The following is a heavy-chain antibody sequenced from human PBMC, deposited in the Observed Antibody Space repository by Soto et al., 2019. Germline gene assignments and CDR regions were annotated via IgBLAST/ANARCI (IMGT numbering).Heavy chain of an antibody. Sequence: SETLSLTCTVSGGSISSGGYYWSWIRQHPGKGLEWIGYIYYSGSTYYNPSLKSRVTISVDTSKNQFSLKLSSVTAADTAVYYCARDRPDLGPPGNWFDPWGQGTLVTVSS. CDR3: ARDRPDLGPPGNWFDP. V-gene: IGHV4-31*03. D-gene: IGHD6-6*01. CDR1: GGSISSGGYY. J-gene: IGHJ5*02. CDR2: IYYSGST.